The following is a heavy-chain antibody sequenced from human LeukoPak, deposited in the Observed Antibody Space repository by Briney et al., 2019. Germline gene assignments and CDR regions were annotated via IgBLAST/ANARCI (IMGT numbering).Heavy chain of an antibody. Sequence: GGSLRLSCAASGFTFSSYSMNWVRQAPGKGLEWVSSFSSSSSYIYYADSVKGRFTISRDNAKNSLYLQMNSLRAEDTAVYYCARGSTGYSSGWYGLLFDYWGQGTLVTVSS. CDR1: GFTFSSYS. V-gene: IGHV3-21*01. CDR2: FSSSSSYI. CDR3: ARGSTGYSSGWYGLLFDY. J-gene: IGHJ4*02. D-gene: IGHD6-19*01.